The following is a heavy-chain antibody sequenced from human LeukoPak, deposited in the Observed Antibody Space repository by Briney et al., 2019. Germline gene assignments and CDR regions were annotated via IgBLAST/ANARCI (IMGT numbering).Heavy chain of an antibody. J-gene: IGHJ4*02. CDR3: ARENSSGWYRWRYFDY. CDR1: GGSISSGGYY. Sequence: TSETLSLTCSVSGGSISSGGYYWSCLPQHPGKGLEWIGYIYYSGSNYYSPSLKSRVTFSVDKSKNQFSLKLSSVTAANTAVYYCARENSSGWYRWRYFDYWGQGTLVTVS. D-gene: IGHD6-19*01. V-gene: IGHV4-31*03. CDR2: IYYSGSN.